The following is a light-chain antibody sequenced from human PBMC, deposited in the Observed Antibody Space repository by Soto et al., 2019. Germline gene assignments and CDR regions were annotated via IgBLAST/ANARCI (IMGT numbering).Light chain of an antibody. J-gene: IGKJ1*01. CDR3: HQYNHWLTWT. Sequence: EIVLTQSPATLPLSPGERATLSFMASQSVSSHFAWFQQGPGQAPRLLIYDASNRATGIPARFSGRGSGTEFTLTISSLQSEDFAVYYCHQYNHWLTWTFGQGAKVDIK. V-gene: IGKV3D-15*01. CDR1: QSVSSH. CDR2: DAS.